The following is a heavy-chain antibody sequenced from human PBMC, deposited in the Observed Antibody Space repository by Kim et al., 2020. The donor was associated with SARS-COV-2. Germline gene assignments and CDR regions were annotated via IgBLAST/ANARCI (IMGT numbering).Heavy chain of an antibody. J-gene: IGHJ4*02. CDR3: ARGLMGGPIDF. CDR1: GFTFSDYG. CDR2: IKRSGDST. V-gene: IGHV3-20*04. D-gene: IGHD2-8*01. Sequence: GGSLRLSCAGSGFTFSDYGMSWVRQAPGKGLEWVSGIKRSGDSTGYADSVKGRFTISRDNAKNSLYLQMNSLRAEDTAFYYCARGLMGGPIDFWGQGILVPVSS.